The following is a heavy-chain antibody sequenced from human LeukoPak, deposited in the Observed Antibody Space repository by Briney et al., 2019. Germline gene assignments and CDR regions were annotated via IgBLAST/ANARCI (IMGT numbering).Heavy chain of an antibody. Sequence: ASVKVSCKASGGTFSSYAISWVRQAPGQGLEWMGGIIPIFGTANYAQKFQGRVTITTDESTSTACMELSSLRSEDTAVYYCARARTDLSIASAFDIWGQGTMVTVSS. J-gene: IGHJ3*02. D-gene: IGHD6-6*01. V-gene: IGHV1-69*05. CDR2: IIPIFGTA. CDR1: GGTFSSYA. CDR3: ARARTDLSIASAFDI.